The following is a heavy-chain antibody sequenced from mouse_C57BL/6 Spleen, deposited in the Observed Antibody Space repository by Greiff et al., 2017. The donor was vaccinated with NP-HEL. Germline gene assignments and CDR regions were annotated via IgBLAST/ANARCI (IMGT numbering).Heavy chain of an antibody. Sequence: QVQLQQPGAELVRPGTSVKLSCKASGYTFTSYWMHWVKQRPGQGLEWIGVIDPSDSYTNYNQKFKGKATLTVDTSSSTAYMQLSSLTSEDSAVYYCANYYGSSPFWAMDYWGQGTSVTVSS. CDR1: GYTFTSYW. J-gene: IGHJ4*01. CDR2: IDPSDSYT. V-gene: IGHV1-59*01. CDR3: ANYYGSSPFWAMDY. D-gene: IGHD1-1*01.